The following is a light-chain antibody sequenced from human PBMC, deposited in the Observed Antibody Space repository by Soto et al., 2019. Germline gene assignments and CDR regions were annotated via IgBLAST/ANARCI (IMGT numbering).Light chain of an antibody. CDR3: QQFDSLPLT. CDR2: DAS. Sequence: DIQMTQSPSSLSASEGDRVTITCQASQDINNYLNWYQQKPGKAPKLLIYDASNLETGVPSRFSGSGSGTDFTFTFSSLQPEDIATYYCQQFDSLPLTFGHGTKVNIK. V-gene: IGKV1-33*01. J-gene: IGKJ3*01. CDR1: QDINNY.